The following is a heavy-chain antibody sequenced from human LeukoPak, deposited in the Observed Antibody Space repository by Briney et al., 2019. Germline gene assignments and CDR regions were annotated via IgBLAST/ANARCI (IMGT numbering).Heavy chain of an antibody. D-gene: IGHD2-15*01. Sequence: SETLSLTCAVYGGSFSGYYWSWIRQPPGKGLEWIWEINHSGSTNYNPSLKSRVTISVDTSKNQLSLKLSSVTAADTAVYYCARDAPTYCSGGSCLVLWGQGTLVTVSS. CDR3: ARDAPTYCSGGSCLVL. V-gene: IGHV4-34*01. J-gene: IGHJ4*02. CDR1: GGSFSGYY. CDR2: INHSGST.